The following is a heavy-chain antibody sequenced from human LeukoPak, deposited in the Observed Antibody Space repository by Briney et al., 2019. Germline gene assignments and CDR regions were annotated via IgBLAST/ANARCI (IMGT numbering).Heavy chain of an antibody. CDR2: IYYSGST. Sequence: SETPSLTCTVSGGSISSYYWSWIRQPPGKGLEWIGYIYYSGSTNYNPSLKSRVTISVDTSKNQFSLKLSSVTAADTAVYYCARDPGPLTYYYGSGSYHNYYGMDVWGQGTTVTVSS. CDR1: GGSISSYY. CDR3: ARDPGPLTYYYGSGSYHNYYGMDV. D-gene: IGHD3-10*01. V-gene: IGHV4-59*01. J-gene: IGHJ6*02.